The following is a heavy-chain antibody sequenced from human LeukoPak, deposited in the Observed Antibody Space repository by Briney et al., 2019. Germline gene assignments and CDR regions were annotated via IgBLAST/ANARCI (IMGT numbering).Heavy chain of an antibody. V-gene: IGHV3-30*18. J-gene: IGHJ4*02. CDR2: ISYDGTNK. CDR1: GFTFSSYG. Sequence: GGSLRLSCAASGFTFSSYGMHWVRQAPGKGLEWVAVISYDGTNKYYADSVKGRFTISRDNSKNTLYLQMYSLRAEDTAVYYCAKRYSSSWCIDSWGQGTLVTVSS. CDR3: AKRYSSSWCIDS. D-gene: IGHD6-13*01.